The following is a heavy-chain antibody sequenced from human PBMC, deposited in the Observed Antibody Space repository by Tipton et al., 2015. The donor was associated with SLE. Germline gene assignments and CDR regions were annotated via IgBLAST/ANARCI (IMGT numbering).Heavy chain of an antibody. CDR2: IIPIFGTA. Sequence: QVQLVQSGPEVKKPGSSVKVSCKASGGTFSSYAISWVRQAPGQGLEWMGGIIPIFGTANYAQKFQGRVTITADESTSTAYMELSSLRSEDTAVYYCARDGELWGGPFYFDYWGQGTLVTVSS. V-gene: IGHV1-69*01. CDR1: GGTFSSYA. J-gene: IGHJ4*02. D-gene: IGHD7-27*01. CDR3: ARDGELWGGPFYFDY.